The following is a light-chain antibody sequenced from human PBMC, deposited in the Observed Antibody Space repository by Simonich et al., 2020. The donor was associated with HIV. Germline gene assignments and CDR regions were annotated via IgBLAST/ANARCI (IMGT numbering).Light chain of an antibody. CDR3: QQYNSYSST. Sequence: DIQMTQSPSTLSASVGDRFTIPCRTSQSISSWLDWYQQKPGKAPKILIYKASSLESGVPSRFSGSGSGTEFTLTISSLQPDDFATYYCQQYNSYSSTFGGGTKVEIK. V-gene: IGKV1-5*03. CDR2: KAS. CDR1: QSISSW. J-gene: IGKJ4*01.